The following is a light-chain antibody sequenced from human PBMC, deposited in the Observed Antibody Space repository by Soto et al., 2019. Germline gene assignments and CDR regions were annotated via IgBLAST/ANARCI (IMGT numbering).Light chain of an antibody. V-gene: IGKV3-15*01. J-gene: IGKJ5*01. CDR3: QQRSNWPSIT. CDR1: QSVSSN. Sequence: EIVTTQSPATLSVSPGERATLSCRASQSVSSNLAWYQQKPGQAPRLLIYGASTRATGIPARFSGSGSGTDFTLTISSLEPEDFAVYYCQQRSNWPSITFGQGTRLEI. CDR2: GAS.